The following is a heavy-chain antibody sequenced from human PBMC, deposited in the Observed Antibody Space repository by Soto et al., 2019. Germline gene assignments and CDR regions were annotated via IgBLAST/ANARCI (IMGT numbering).Heavy chain of an antibody. CDR3: AREYSSGWYGYFQH. D-gene: IGHD6-19*01. CDR1: GGSISSGGYY. Sequence: QVQLQESGPGLVKPSQTLSLTCTVSGGSISSGGYYWSWIRQHPGLGLEWIGSVYYTGSTYYKRPLKSLVNMSVDTSKNQFSLMLSSVTAADTAVYYCAREYSSGWYGYFQHWGQGTLVTVSS. CDR2: VYYTGST. J-gene: IGHJ1*01. V-gene: IGHV4-31*01.